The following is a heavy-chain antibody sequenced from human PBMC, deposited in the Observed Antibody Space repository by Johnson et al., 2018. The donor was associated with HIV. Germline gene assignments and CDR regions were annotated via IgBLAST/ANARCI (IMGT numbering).Heavy chain of an antibody. Sequence: EVQLVESGGGLIQPGGSLRLSCAASGFTVNSNYMSWVRQAPGKGLEWVSGINWNGGRTAYADSVKGRFTISRDNAKNFRYLQMNSLRAEDTAVYYCAKPAAAARDAFDIWGQGTMVTVSS. V-gene: IGHV3-20*04. CDR3: AKPAAAARDAFDI. CDR2: INWNGGRT. CDR1: GFTVNSNY. D-gene: IGHD6-13*01. J-gene: IGHJ3*02.